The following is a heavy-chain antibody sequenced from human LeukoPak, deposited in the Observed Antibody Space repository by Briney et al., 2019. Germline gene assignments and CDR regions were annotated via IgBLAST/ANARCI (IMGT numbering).Heavy chain of an antibody. CDR2: INPNSGGT. CDR1: GYTFTSYA. Sequence: ASVKVSCKASGYTFTSYAMNWVRQAPGQGLEWMGWINPNSGGTNYAQKFQGRVTMTRDTSISTAYMELSRPRSDDTAVYYCARDLGGIAAAGPNKDWGQGTLVTVSS. CDR3: ARDLGGIAAAGPNKD. J-gene: IGHJ4*02. V-gene: IGHV1-2*02. D-gene: IGHD6-13*01.